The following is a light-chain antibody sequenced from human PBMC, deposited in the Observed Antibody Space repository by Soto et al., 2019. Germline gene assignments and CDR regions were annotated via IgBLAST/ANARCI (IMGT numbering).Light chain of an antibody. J-gene: IGLJ1*01. V-gene: IGLV2-14*01. CDR2: DVS. CDR3: SSYTSSSLYV. Sequence: QSALTQPASVSGSPGQSITISCTGTSSDVGGYNYVSWYQQLPGKAPKLMIYDVSDRPSGVCNRFSGSKSGNTASLTISGLQAEDEADYYCSSYTSSSLYVFGTGTKVTVL. CDR1: SSDVGGYNY.